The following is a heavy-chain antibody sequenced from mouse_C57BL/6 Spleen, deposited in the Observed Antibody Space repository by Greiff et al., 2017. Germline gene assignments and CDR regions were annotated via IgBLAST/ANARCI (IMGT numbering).Heavy chain of an antibody. CDR2: IYPGDGDT. D-gene: IGHD2-3*01. CDR1: GYAFSSYW. J-gene: IGHJ4*01. V-gene: IGHV1-80*01. CDR3: ASMNAMDD. Sequence: QVQLKESGAELVKPGASVKISCKASGYAFSSYWMNWVKQRPGKGLEWIGQIYPGDGDTNYNGKFKGKATLTADKASSTAYMQLSSLTSEDSAVYFCASMNAMDDWGQGTSVTVSS.